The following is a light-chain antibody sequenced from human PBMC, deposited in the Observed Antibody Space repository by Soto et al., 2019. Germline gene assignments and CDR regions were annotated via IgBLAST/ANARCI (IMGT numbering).Light chain of an antibody. V-gene: IGLV2-14*01. Sequence: QSALTQPASVSGSPGQSITISCTGTSSDVGGYNYVSWYQQHPGKAPKFMIYEVSNRPSGVSNRFSGSKSGNTASLTISGLQAEDEADYYCSSYTSSNTRYVFGTGTKLTVL. CDR3: SSYTSSNTRYV. CDR1: SSDVGGYNY. J-gene: IGLJ1*01. CDR2: EVS.